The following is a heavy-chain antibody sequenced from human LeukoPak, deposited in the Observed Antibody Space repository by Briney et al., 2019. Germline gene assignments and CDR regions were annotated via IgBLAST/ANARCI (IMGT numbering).Heavy chain of an antibody. Sequence: GESLRLSCAASGFTFSSYAMHWVRQAPGKGLEWVAVISYDGSNKYYADSVKGRFTISRDNSKNTLYLQMNSLRAEDTAVYYCARDRVARDYFDYWGQGTLVTVSS. J-gene: IGHJ4*02. CDR1: GFTFSSYA. V-gene: IGHV3-30-3*01. D-gene: IGHD2-15*01. CDR2: ISYDGSNK. CDR3: ARDRVARDYFDY.